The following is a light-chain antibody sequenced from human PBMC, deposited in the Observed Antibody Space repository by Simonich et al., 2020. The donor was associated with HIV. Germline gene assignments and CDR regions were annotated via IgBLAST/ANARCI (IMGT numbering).Light chain of an antibody. CDR3: QQYSSYSPYT. V-gene: IGKV1-NL1*01. Sequence: DILMTQSPSSLPASVGDRVTITCRASQGVSNSLAWYQQKPGKAPKLLLSASSRLESGVASRFSGSGSGTDYTLTISSLQPDDFSTYYCQQYSSYSPYTFGQGTKLEIK. CDR1: QGVSNS. CDR2: ASS. J-gene: IGKJ2*01.